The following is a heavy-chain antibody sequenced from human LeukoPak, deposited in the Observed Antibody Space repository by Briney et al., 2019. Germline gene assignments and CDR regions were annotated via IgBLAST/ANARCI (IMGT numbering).Heavy chain of an antibody. D-gene: IGHD6-13*01. CDR2: IKQDGSEK. J-gene: IGHJ4*02. Sequence: GGTLRLSCAASGFSFSTYWMSWVRQAPGKGLEWVANIKQDGSEKYYVDSAKGRFTISRDNAKNSLYLQMNSLRAEDTAVYYCATDLGSSRPNFWGQGVLVNVSS. V-gene: IGHV3-7*01. CDR1: GFSFSTYW. CDR3: ATDLGSSRPNF.